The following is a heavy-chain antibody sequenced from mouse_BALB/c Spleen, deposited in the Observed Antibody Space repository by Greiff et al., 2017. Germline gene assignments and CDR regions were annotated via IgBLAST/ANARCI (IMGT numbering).Heavy chain of an antibody. CDR2: IWGDGST. D-gene: IGHD1-1*01. V-gene: IGHV2-3*01. CDR3: AKQRPITTVVGDAMDD. CDR1: GFSLTSYG. Sequence: VKLMESGPGLVAPSQSLSITCTVSGFSLTSYGVSWVRQPPGKGLEWLGVIWGDGSTNYHSALISRLSISKDNSKSQVFLKLNSLQTDDTATYYCAKQRPITTVVGDAMDDWGQGTSVTVSS. J-gene: IGHJ4*01.